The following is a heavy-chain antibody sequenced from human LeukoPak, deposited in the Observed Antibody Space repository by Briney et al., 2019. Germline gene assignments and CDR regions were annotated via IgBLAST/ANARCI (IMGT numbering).Heavy chain of an antibody. J-gene: IGHJ4*02. V-gene: IGHV1-2*02. CDR1: GYTFTGYY. CDR2: INPNSGGT. D-gene: IGHD5-18*01. Sequence: ASVKVSCKASGYTFTGYYMHWVRQAPGQGLEWMGWINPNSGGTNYAQKFQGRVTMTRDTSISTAYMELGRPRSDDTAVYYCARSLPGPQLWSAGDYWGQGTLVTVSS. CDR3: ARSLPGPQLWSAGDY.